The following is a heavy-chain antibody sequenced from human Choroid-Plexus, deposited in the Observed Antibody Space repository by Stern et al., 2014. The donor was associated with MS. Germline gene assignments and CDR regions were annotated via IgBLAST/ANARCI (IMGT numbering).Heavy chain of an antibody. Sequence: VQLVESGGGVVQPGRPLRLSCGASGFTFGSCAMHSVRPPPGTGPEWAAVVSYGGSNKYYADSVKGRFTISRDNSQNTLYMQMSSLRPEDTAVYYCAKDRQYLTYFFDHWGQGSLVTVSS. V-gene: IGHV3-30*18. CDR1: GFTFGSCA. CDR3: AKDRQYLTYFFDH. D-gene: IGHD2/OR15-2a*01. CDR2: VSYGGSNK. J-gene: IGHJ5*02.